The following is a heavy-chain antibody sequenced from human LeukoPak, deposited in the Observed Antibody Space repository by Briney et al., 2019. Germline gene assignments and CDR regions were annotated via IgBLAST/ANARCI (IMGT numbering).Heavy chain of an antibody. D-gene: IGHD5-18*01. J-gene: IGHJ4*02. V-gene: IGHV4-34*01. CDR3: ATTADTAMVL. Sequence: SETLSLTCAVYGGSFSGYYWSWIRQPPGKGLEWIGEINHSGSTNYNPSLKSRVTISVDTSKNQFSLKLSSVTAADTAVYYCATTADTAMVLWGQGTLVTVSS. CDR2: INHSGST. CDR1: GGSFSGYY.